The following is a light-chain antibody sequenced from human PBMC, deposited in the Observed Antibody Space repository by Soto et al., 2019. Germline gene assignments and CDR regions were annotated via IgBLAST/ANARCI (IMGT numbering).Light chain of an antibody. CDR1: QTISNL. V-gene: IGKV3-11*01. CDR3: HQRSDWSLT. J-gene: IGKJ4*01. CDR2: DAS. Sequence: EIVLTQSPAXLSLSPGERATXSXRASQTISNLLAWYQQKPGQAPRLLIYDASNRATGIPARFSGSGSGTDFTLTISSLEPEDFAIYYCHQRSDWSLTFGGGTEVEIK.